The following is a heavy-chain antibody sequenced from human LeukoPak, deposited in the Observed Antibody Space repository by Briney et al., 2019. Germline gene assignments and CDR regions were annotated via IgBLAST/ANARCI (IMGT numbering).Heavy chain of an antibody. J-gene: IGHJ4*02. CDR3: AGFDQAYYFDY. V-gene: IGHV4-39*01. CDR1: GLTFSSYA. D-gene: IGHD3-9*01. CDR2: IYYSGST. Sequence: NPGGSLRLSCAASGLTFSSYAMSWIRQPPGKGLEWIGSIYYSGSTYYNPSLKSRVTISVDTSKNQFSLKLSSVTAADTAVYYCAGFDQAYYFDYWGQGTLVTVSS.